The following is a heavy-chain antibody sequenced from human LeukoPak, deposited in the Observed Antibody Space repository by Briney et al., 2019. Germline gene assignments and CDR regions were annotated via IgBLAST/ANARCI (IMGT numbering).Heavy chain of an antibody. D-gene: IGHD3-22*01. CDR3: AREVSFYYDSSGYYSDDAFDI. CDR1: GFTFSSYW. CDR2: INSDGSST. J-gene: IGHJ3*02. Sequence: GGSLRLSRAASGFTFSSYWMHWVRQAPGKGLVWVSRINSDGSSTSYADSVKGRFTISRDNAKNTLYLQMNSLRAEDTAVYYCAREVSFYYDSSGYYSDDAFDIWGQGTMVTVSS. V-gene: IGHV3-74*01.